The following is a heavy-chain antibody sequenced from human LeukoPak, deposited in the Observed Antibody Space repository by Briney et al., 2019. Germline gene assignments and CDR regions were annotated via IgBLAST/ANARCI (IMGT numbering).Heavy chain of an antibody. Sequence: SETLSLTCAVYGGSFSGYYWSWIRQPPGKGLEWIGEINHSGSTNYNPSLKSRVTISVDTSKNQFSLKLSSVTAADTAVYYCARRYYYGSGSYPDYWGQGTLVTVSP. CDR1: GGSFSGYY. J-gene: IGHJ4*02. V-gene: IGHV4-34*01. CDR3: ARRYYYGSGSYPDY. D-gene: IGHD3-10*01. CDR2: INHSGST.